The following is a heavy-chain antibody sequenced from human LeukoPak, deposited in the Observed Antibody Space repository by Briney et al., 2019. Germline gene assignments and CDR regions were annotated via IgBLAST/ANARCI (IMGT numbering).Heavy chain of an antibody. CDR2: ISWNSGSI. Sequence: PGRSLRLSCAASGFTFDDYAMHWVRQAPGKGLEWVSGISWNSGSIGYVDSVKGRFTISRDNAKNSLYLQMNSLRVEDTAVYYCARDRWDIVVVPAAFNFDFWGQGTLVTVSS. CDR1: GFTFDDYA. CDR3: ARDRWDIVVVPAAFNFDF. J-gene: IGHJ4*02. D-gene: IGHD2-2*01. V-gene: IGHV3-9*01.